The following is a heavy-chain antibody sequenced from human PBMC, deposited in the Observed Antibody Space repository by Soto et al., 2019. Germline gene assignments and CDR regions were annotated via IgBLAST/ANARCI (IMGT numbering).Heavy chain of an antibody. Sequence: EVQLLESGGGLVQPGGSLRLSCAASGFTFSSYAMSWVRQAPGKGLEWVSAISGSGGSTYYADSVKGRFTISRDNSKNTLYLQMNSLRAEETAVYYCANLSPPTVTSYYYYYYMDVWGKGTTVTVSS. CDR2: ISGSGGST. J-gene: IGHJ6*03. D-gene: IGHD4-4*01. CDR1: GFTFSSYA. CDR3: ANLSPPTVTSYYYYYYMDV. V-gene: IGHV3-23*01.